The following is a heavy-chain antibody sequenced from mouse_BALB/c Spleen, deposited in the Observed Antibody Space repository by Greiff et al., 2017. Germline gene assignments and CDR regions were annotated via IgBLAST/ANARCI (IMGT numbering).Heavy chain of an antibody. Sequence: EVNLVESGGGLVKPGGSLKLSCAASGFTFSSYAMSWVRQTPEKRLEWVASISSGGSTYYPDSVKGRFTISRDNARNILYLQMSSLRSEDTAMYYCARGVDGYTGFAYWGQGTLVTVSA. J-gene: IGHJ3*01. CDR2: ISSGGST. CDR1: GFTFSSYA. CDR3: ARGVDGYTGFAY. V-gene: IGHV5-6-5*01. D-gene: IGHD2-3*01.